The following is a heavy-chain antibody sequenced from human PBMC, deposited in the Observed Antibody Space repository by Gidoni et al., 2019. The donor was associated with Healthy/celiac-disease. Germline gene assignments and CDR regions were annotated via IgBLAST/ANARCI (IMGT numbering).Heavy chain of an antibody. J-gene: IGHJ4*02. CDR2: IYSVDST. V-gene: IGHV3-66*01. CDR1: GFTVNSNY. Sequence: EVQLVESGGGLVQPGGSQRLSCAASGFTVNSNYLSWVRQAPGQGLEFISVIYSVDSTYYADSVKVRFTISSDNSKNTLYLQMNILRAEDTSVYYFANGGNGGLDYCGQGTLVTVSS. D-gene: IGHD7-27*01. CDR3: ANGGNGGLDY.